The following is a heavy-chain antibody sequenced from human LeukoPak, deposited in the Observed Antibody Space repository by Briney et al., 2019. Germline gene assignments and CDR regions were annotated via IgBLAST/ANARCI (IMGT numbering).Heavy chain of an antibody. CDR2: IKQDGSEK. D-gene: IGHD3-9*01. CDR1: GFTFSSYW. J-gene: IGHJ4*02. CDR3: ARDGALRYFEQEYFDY. V-gene: IGHV3-7*01. Sequence: PGVSQRLSCAASGFTFSSYWMSWVRRAPGKGLEWVANIKQDGSEKYYVDSVKGRFTISRDNAKNSLYLQMNSLRAEDTAVCYCARDGALRYFEQEYFDYWGQGTLVTVSS.